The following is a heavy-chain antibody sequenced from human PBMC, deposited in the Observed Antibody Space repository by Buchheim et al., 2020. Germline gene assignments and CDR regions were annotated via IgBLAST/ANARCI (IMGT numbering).Heavy chain of an antibody. CDR3: AKPFSSSGWGYYNYAMDV. CDR1: GFTFSSYA. CDR2: IIGSGGDT. J-gene: IGHJ6*02. Sequence: EVQLLESGGGLVQPGGSLRLSCAASGFTFSSYAMSWVRQAPGKGLEWVSGIIGSGGDTYYADSVKGRFTISRDNSKNTLYLQMNSLRAEDTAVYYCAKPFSSSGWGYYNYAMDVWGQGTT. D-gene: IGHD6-19*01. V-gene: IGHV3-23*01.